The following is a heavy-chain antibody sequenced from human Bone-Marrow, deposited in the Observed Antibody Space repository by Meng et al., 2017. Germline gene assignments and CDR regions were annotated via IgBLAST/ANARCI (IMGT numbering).Heavy chain of an antibody. CDR3: ARVAYRWGGDCSYFDY. D-gene: IGHD2-21*02. CDR1: GGSFSGYY. Sequence: QVQPQQWGAGLLKPSETLSLTCAVYGGSFSGYYWSWIRQPPGKGLEWIGEINHSGSTNYNPSLKSRVTISVDTSKNQFSLKLSSVTAADTAVYYCARVAYRWGGDCSYFDYWGQGTLVTVSS. CDR2: INHSGST. V-gene: IGHV4-34*01. J-gene: IGHJ4*02.